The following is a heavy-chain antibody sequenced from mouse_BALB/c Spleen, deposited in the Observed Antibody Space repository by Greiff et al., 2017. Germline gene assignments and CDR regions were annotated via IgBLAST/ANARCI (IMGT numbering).Heavy chain of an antibody. CDR2: ISYSGST. J-gene: IGHJ4*01. CDR1: GYSITSDYA. Sequence: EVMLVESGPGLVKPSQSLSLTCTVTGYSITSDYAWNWIRQFPGNKLEWMGYISYSGSTSYNPSLKSRISITRDTSKNQFFLQLNSVTTEDTATYYCARFEGGIYYGNYYAMDYWGQGTSVTVSS. CDR3: ARFEGGIYYGNYYAMDY. D-gene: IGHD2-1*01. V-gene: IGHV3-2*02.